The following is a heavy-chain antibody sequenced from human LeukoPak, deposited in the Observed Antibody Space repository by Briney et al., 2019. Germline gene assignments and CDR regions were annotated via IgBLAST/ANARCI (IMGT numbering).Heavy chain of an antibody. J-gene: IGHJ4*02. V-gene: IGHV4-59*01. Sequence: SETLSLTCTVSGGSISSYYWSWIRQPPGKGLEWIGYIYYSGTTNYNPSLKSRVTISVDTSKNQFSLKLSSVTAADTVVYYCARAKPYYDILTGYFSYPMPDYWGQGTLVTVSS. CDR1: GGSISSYY. D-gene: IGHD3-9*01. CDR3: ARAKPYYDILTGYFSYPMPDY. CDR2: IYYSGTT.